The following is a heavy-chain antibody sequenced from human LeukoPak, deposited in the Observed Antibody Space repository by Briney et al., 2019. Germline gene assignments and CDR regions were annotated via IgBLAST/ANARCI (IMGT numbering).Heavy chain of an antibody. CDR3: AREAAQLYYFDY. CDR1: GGSISSYY. Sequence: PSETLSLTCTVSGGSISSYYWSWIRQPPGKGLEWIGYIYYSGSTNYNPSLKSRVTISVDTPRNQFSLKLSSVTAADTAVYYCAREAAQLYYFDYWGQGTLVTVSS. D-gene: IGHD6-6*01. CDR2: IYYSGST. V-gene: IGHV4-59*01. J-gene: IGHJ4*02.